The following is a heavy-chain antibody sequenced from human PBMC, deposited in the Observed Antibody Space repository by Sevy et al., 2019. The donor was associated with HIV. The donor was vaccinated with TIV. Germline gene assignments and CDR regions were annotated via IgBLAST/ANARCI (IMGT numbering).Heavy chain of an antibody. Sequence: GSLRLSCAASGFTVSDNYMSWVRQAPGKGLEWVSVIYSDGSTYYADSVKGRFTIPRDNSKNRLYLQMNSLRAEDTAVYYCANHASDYDSSGYLERDAFDIWGQGTMVTVSS. V-gene: IGHV3-53*01. D-gene: IGHD3-22*01. J-gene: IGHJ3*02. CDR1: GFTVSDNY. CDR2: IYSDGST. CDR3: ANHASDYDSSGYLERDAFDI.